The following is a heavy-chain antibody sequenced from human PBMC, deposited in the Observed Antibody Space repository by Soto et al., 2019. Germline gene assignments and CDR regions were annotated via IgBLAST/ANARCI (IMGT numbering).Heavy chain of an antibody. Sequence: GESLKISCAASGFTVSSDAMSWVRQAPGKGLEWVSGISGSGGTTYYADSVRGRFTISRDNSKNTLYLQMNSLRAEDTAVYYCAREAYYYMDVWGKGTTVTVSS. CDR3: AREAYYYMDV. CDR1: GFTVSSDA. J-gene: IGHJ6*03. V-gene: IGHV3-23*01. CDR2: ISGSGGTT.